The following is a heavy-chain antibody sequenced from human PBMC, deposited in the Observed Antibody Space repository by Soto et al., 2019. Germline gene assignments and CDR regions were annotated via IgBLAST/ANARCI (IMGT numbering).Heavy chain of an antibody. J-gene: IGHJ4*02. V-gene: IGHV4-34*01. CDR1: GVSFSGFS. CDR3: ARGRKVYTSTSYVD. Sequence: SETLSLTCAVYGVSFSGFSWSWIRQPPGKGLEWIGEINHSGSTNYNPSFKSRVTISEYTSKNQFSLKLSSVTAADTAVYYCARGRKVYTSTSYVDWGQGTLVTVSS. D-gene: IGHD6-13*01. CDR2: INHSGST.